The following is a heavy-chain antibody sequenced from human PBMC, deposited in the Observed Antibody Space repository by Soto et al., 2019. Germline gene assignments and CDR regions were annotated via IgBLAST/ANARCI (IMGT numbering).Heavy chain of an antibody. CDR1: GFTFGDYA. J-gene: IGHJ3*02. D-gene: IGHD5-12*01. CDR2: IRSKAYGGTT. Sequence: GGSLRLSCTASGFTFGDYAMSWFRQAPGKGLEWVGFIRSKAYGGTTEYAASVKGRFTISRDDSKSIAYLQMNSLKTEDTAVYYCTRDIVATKNAFDIWGQGTMVTVSS. CDR3: TRDIVATKNAFDI. V-gene: IGHV3-49*03.